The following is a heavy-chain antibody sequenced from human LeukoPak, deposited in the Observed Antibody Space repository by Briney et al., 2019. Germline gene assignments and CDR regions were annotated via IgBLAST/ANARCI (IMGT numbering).Heavy chain of an antibody. CDR1: GFTFSSYG. V-gene: IGHV3-48*04. CDR3: ARAWTGYSYGDY. D-gene: IGHD5-18*01. CDR2: ISGSGSTI. J-gene: IGHJ4*02. Sequence: PGGSLRLSCVASGFTFSSYGMHWVRQAPGKGLEWVSYISGSGSTIYYADSVKGRFTISRDNAKNSLYLQMNSLRAEDTAVYYCARAWTGYSYGDYWGQGTLVTVSS.